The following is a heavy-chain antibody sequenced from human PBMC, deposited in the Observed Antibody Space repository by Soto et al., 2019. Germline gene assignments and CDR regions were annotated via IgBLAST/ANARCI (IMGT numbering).Heavy chain of an antibody. CDR1: GGSISSYY. V-gene: IGHV4-59*01. Sequence: SETLSLTCTVSGGSISSYYWSWIRQPPGKGLEWIGYIYYSGSTNYNPSLKSRVTISVDTSKNQFSLKLSSVTAADTAVYYCARYSIAVAGTQIFDYWGQGTRVTVSS. J-gene: IGHJ4*02. D-gene: IGHD6-19*01. CDR3: ARYSIAVAGTQIFDY. CDR2: IYYSGST.